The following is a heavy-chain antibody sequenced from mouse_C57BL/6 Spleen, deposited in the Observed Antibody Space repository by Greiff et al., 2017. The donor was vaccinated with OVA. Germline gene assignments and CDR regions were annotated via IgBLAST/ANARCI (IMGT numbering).Heavy chain of an antibody. D-gene: IGHD2-3*01. CDR1: GSTFTSYW. CDR2: INPSNGGT. CDR3: ASCDGYYFDY. Sequence: QVQLQQPGTELVKPGASVKLSCKASGSTFTSYWMPWVKQRPGQGLEWIGNINPSNGGTTYTEKFKSKATLPVDKSSRTAYMQISSLASEDAAVYYCASCDGYYFDYWGQGTTLTVSS. J-gene: IGHJ2*01. V-gene: IGHV1-53*01.